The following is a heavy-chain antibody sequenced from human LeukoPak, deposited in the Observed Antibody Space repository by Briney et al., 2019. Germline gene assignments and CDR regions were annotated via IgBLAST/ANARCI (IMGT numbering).Heavy chain of an antibody. Sequence: SGGSLRLSCAASGFIFSSSYMSWIRQAPGKGLEWVSIIYSANSAYYADSVKGRFTVSRDNSKNTLYLQMNNLRADDTAVYYCARGAGTTTFEYWGQGTLVTVSS. CDR3: ARGAGTTTFEY. V-gene: IGHV3-53*01. CDR2: IYSANSA. J-gene: IGHJ4*02. D-gene: IGHD4-17*01. CDR1: GFIFSSSY.